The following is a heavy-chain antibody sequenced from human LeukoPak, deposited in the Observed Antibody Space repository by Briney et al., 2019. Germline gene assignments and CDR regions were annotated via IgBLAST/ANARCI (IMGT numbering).Heavy chain of an antibody. CDR1: GYSISSGYY. CDR2: IYHSGST. J-gene: IGHJ4*02. D-gene: IGHD1-26*01. Sequence: SETLSLTCAVSGYSISSGYYGGWIRQPPGKGLEWIGIIYHSGSTYYNPSLKSRVTISVDTSKNQFSLKLSSVTAADTAVYYCARHRAEWELSNWGQGTLVTVSS. CDR3: ARHRAEWELSN. V-gene: IGHV4-38-2*01.